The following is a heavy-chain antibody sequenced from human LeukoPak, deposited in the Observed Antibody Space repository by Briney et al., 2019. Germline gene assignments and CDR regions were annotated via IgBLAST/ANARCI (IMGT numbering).Heavy chain of an antibody. V-gene: IGHV1-2*02. D-gene: IGHD3-10*01. CDR1: GYTFTGYY. CDR3: ARDRGSLLWFGELFPFDP. J-gene: IGHJ5*02. CDR2: INPNSGGT. Sequence: GASVKVSCKASGYTFTGYYMHWVRQAPGQGLEWMGWINPNSGGTNYAEKVKGRVTMTRDTSISTAYMELSRLRSDEEEVYYCARDRGSLLWFGELFPFDPWGQGTLVTV.